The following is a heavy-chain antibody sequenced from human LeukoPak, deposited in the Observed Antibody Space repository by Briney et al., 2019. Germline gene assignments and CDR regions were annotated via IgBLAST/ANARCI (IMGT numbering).Heavy chain of an antibody. CDR2: LSHDGSNE. V-gene: IGHV3-30-3*01. J-gene: IGHJ4*02. D-gene: IGHD6-13*01. CDR3: ARPRSPYSSSWYSDL. CDR1: VFTFTSYA. Sequence: PGGSLRLSCSASVFTFTSYAMHWVRQAPGKGLEWVACLSHDGSNENYADSVRGRFTISRDNAKNTLYLQMNSLKPEDTAVYYCARPRSPYSSSWYSDLWGRGTLVTVSS.